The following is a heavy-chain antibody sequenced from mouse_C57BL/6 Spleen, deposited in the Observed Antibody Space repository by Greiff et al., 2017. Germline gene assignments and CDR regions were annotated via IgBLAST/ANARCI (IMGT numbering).Heavy chain of an antibody. V-gene: IGHV14-4*01. CDR3: TVRSLDY. J-gene: IGHJ2*01. CDR1: GFNIKDDY. CDR2: IDPENGDT. Sequence: EVQLQESGAELVRPGASVKLSCTASGFNIKDDYMHWVKQRPEQGLEWIGWIDPENGDTEYASKFQGKATITADTSSNTAYLQLSSLTSEDTAVYYCTVRSLDYWGQGTTLTVSS.